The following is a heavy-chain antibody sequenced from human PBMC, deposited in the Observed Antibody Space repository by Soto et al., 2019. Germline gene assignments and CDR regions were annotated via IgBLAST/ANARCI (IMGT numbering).Heavy chain of an antibody. Sequence: QVQLVQSGAEVKKHGASVKVSCKASGYTFTGYYMHWVRQAPGQGLEWMGWINPNSGGTNYAQKFQGSVTMTRDTSISTAYMELVRLLSDDTAVYYCARDRDGYSSSWYYFDYWGQGPLVTVSS. V-gene: IGHV1-2*02. CDR2: INPNSGGT. D-gene: IGHD6-13*01. J-gene: IGHJ4*02. CDR3: ARDRDGYSSSWYYFDY. CDR1: GYTFTGYY.